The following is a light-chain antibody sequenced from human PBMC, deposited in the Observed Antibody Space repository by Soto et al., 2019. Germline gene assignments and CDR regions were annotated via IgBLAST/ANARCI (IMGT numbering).Light chain of an antibody. CDR2: GAS. V-gene: IGKV3-20*01. Sequence: EIVLTQSPGTLSLSPGERATLSCRASQSVGNNYLAWYQQKPGQTPRLLIYGASTRATGIPDGFSGSGSGTDFTLTISRLEPEDFAVYYCQQYASSPLTFGGGTKVEIK. J-gene: IGKJ4*01. CDR1: QSVGNNY. CDR3: QQYASSPLT.